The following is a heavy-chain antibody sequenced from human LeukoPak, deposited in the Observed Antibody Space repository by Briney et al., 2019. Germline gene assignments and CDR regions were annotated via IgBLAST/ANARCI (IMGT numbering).Heavy chain of an antibody. CDR3: ARERMSDIVVVPAAIDRLYYYYGMDV. J-gene: IGHJ6*02. CDR1: GGTFSSYA. CDR2: IIPIFGTA. V-gene: IGHV1-69*13. D-gene: IGHD2-2*02. Sequence: GASVKVSCKASGGTFSSYAISWVRQAPGQGLEWMGGIIPIFGTANYAQKFQGRVTITADESTSTAYMELSSLRSEDTAVYYCARERMSDIVVVPAAIDRLYYYYGMDVWGQGTTVTVSS.